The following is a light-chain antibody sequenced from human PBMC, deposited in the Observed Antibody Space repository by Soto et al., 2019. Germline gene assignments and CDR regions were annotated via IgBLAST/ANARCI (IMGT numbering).Light chain of an antibody. CDR1: QSLVYSDGNTD. CDR2: KVS. Sequence: DVVMTQSPLSLPVTLGQPASISCKSSQSLVYSDGNTDLTWFQQRPGQSPRRLIYKVSNRDSVVPDRFSGSGSGTDFTLKFSSVEAAEVGVYYCLQGTLWPYTFGQGTKLEIK. V-gene: IGKV2-30*01. CDR3: LQGTLWPYT. J-gene: IGKJ2*01.